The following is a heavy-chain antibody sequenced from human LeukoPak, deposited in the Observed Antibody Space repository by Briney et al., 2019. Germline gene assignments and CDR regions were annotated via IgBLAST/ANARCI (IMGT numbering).Heavy chain of an antibody. CDR2: ISGASGYI. J-gene: IGHJ5*02. Sequence: GGSLRLSCAASGFNFSTHSMNWVRQAPGKGLEWVSSISGASGYIYYADFVKGRFTISRDNAKNSLFLQMNSLRAEDTAVYYCARVGHYGRGGYYWGFDPWGQGTLVTVSA. D-gene: IGHD3-22*01. CDR3: ARVGHYGRGGYYWGFDP. CDR1: GFNFSTHS. V-gene: IGHV3-21*01.